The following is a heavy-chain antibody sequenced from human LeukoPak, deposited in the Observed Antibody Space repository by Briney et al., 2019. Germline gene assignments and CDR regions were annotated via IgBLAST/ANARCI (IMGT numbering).Heavy chain of an antibody. V-gene: IGHV3-72*01. CDR1: GFTFSDHY. D-gene: IGHD6-13*01. CDR2: TRNKANSYTT. Sequence: PGGSLRLSCAASGFTFSDHYMDWVHQAPGKGLEWVGRTRNKANSYTTEYAASVKGRFTISRDDSKNSLYLQMNSLKTEDTAVYYCARLPGIAAAESYWGQGTLVTVSS. J-gene: IGHJ4*02. CDR3: ARLPGIAAAESY.